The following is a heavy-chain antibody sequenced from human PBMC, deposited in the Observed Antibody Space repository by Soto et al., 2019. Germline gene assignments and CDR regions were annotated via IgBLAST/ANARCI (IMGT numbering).Heavy chain of an antibody. D-gene: IGHD3-3*01. J-gene: IGHJ3*02. CDR2: ISGSGGST. V-gene: IGHV3-23*01. CDR1: GFTFSSYA. CDR3: AKVLGPYYDFWSGYYQDAFDI. Sequence: GGSLRLSCAASGFTFSSYAMSWVRQAPGKGLEWVSAISGSGGSTYYADSVKGRFTISRDNSKNTLYLQMNSLRAEDTAVYYCAKVLGPYYDFWSGYYQDAFDIWGQGTMVTVSS.